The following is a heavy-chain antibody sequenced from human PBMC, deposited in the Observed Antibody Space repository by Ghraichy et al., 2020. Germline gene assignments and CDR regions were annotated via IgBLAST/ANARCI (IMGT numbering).Heavy chain of an antibody. CDR3: ARHVTLGAPSDAFDI. Sequence: GGSLRLSCAASGFTFNNYAMSWVRQAPGKGLEWVSGIGGSGGDANYGSSVNGRFTISRDNSKSRLYLQASSLRAEDTAVYHCARHVTLGAPSDAFDIWGQGTIIVVSS. V-gene: IGHV3-23*01. D-gene: IGHD1-26*01. CDR1: GFTFNNYA. CDR2: IGGSGGDA. J-gene: IGHJ3*02.